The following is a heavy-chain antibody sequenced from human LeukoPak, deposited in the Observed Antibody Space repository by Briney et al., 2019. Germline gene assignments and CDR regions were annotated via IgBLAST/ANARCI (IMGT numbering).Heavy chain of an antibody. CDR1: GFTFSSSA. J-gene: IGHJ4*02. V-gene: IGHV3-23*01. CDR3: AKGGSYAPLDY. D-gene: IGHD1-26*01. Sequence: PGGSLRLSCTASGFTFSSSAMTWVRQAPGKGLEWVSAISDSGGDSIYTDSVKDRFTISRDNSKNTLYLQMNGLRAEDTALYYCAKGGSYAPLDYWGQGTLVTVSS. CDR2: ISDSGGDS.